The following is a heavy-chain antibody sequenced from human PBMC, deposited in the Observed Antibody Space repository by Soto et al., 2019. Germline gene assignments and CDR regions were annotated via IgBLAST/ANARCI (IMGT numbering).Heavy chain of an antibody. CDR3: ARGGGVGVAGSAAFDM. V-gene: IGHV1-2*02. Sequence: QLHLVQSGAVVKKPGASVTVSCSASGYPVIAYYMHWVRQAPGRGLEWMGGINPATGAAKYTQTLQGRVTEARAPSTSGVFMELRGLKSEDPAVFFCARGGGVGVAGSAAFDMWGQGTLVTVSS. D-gene: IGHD6-19*01. J-gene: IGHJ3*02. CDR2: INPATGAA. CDR1: GYPVIAYY.